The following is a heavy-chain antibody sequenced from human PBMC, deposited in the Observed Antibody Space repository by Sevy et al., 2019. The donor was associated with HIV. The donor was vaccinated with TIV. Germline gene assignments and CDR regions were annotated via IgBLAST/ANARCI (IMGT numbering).Heavy chain of an antibody. D-gene: IGHD2-8*02. CDR3: ARGDFLLVHFEAIFLRAFDS. V-gene: IGHV4-34*01. CDR2: ITHSGRT. CDR1: GGSFTDYS. J-gene: IGHJ3*01. Sequence: SETLSLTCGVYGGSFTDYSWTWIRQPPGKGLEWLGEITHSGRTNYSPSFRRRVTMSLDTSRSQFSLRLDSVTAADKAVYYCARGDFLLVHFEAIFLRAFDSWGEGTMVTVSS.